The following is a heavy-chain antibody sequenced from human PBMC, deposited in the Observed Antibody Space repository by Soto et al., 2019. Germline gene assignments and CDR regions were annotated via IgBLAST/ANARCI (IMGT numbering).Heavy chain of an antibody. CDR3: VRRVSGNYDY. J-gene: IGHJ4*02. CDR2: ISSNGGTT. D-gene: IGHD1-7*01. V-gene: IGHV3-64*01. CDR1: GFTFSSYD. Sequence: EVQLAESGGGMSQPGGSLRLSCVASGFTFSSYDMHWVRQAPGKGLEYVSSISSNGGTTYYGNSVKGRFTISRDNSKNTLYLQTGSLRAEDMALYYCVRRVSGNYDYWGPGTLVTVSS.